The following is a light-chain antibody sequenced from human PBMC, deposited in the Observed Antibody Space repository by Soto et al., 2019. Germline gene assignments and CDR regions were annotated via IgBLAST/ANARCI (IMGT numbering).Light chain of an antibody. Sequence: DIQMTQSPSSLSASVGDRVTFTCRASQSISNWLAWYQQKPGKAPKLLIYKASTLESGVPSRFSGSGSGTEFTLTITSLQADDFAIHYCQQYHGYRPAFGRGTKVDI. V-gene: IGKV1-5*03. CDR3: QQYHGYRPA. CDR1: QSISNW. CDR2: KAS. J-gene: IGKJ4*01.